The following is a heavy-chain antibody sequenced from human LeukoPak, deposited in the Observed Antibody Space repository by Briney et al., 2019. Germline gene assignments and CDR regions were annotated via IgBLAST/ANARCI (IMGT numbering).Heavy chain of an antibody. Sequence: GGSLRLSCAASGFTFSSYWMHWVRQAPGKGLVWVSAISGSGGSTYYADSVKGRFTISRDNSKNTLYLQMNSLRAEDTAVYYCAKGKLVGATFYWGQGTLVTVSS. V-gene: IGHV3-23*01. CDR3: AKGKLVGATFY. D-gene: IGHD1-26*01. J-gene: IGHJ4*02. CDR2: ISGSGGST. CDR1: GFTFSSYW.